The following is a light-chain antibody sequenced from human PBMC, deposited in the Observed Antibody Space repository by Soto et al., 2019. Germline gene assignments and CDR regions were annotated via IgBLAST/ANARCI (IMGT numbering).Light chain of an antibody. Sequence: DIVMTQSPDSLAVSLGERATTNCKSTQGGLYRSNNKNYLAWYQKKPGHPPKLLIYWASTRESGVPDRFSGSGSGTDFTLTISSLQAEDVAVYYCQQYDTVPWTFGQGTKVEIK. J-gene: IGKJ1*01. CDR2: WAS. V-gene: IGKV4-1*01. CDR1: QGGLYRSNNKNY. CDR3: QQYDTVPWT.